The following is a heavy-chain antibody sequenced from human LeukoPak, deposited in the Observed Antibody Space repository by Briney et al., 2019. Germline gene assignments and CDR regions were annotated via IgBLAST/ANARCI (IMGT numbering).Heavy chain of an antibody. D-gene: IGHD1-14*01. V-gene: IGHV4-59*12. CDR1: GGSITTDY. Sequence: SETLSLTCTVSGGSITTDYWTWIRQPPGKALEWIGYISYSRGADYSPSLKGRVTILVDTSKNHFSLNLSSVTAADTAVYYCARFRILYNWFDPWGQGTLVTVSS. CDR2: ISYSRGA. CDR3: ARFRILYNWFDP. J-gene: IGHJ5*02.